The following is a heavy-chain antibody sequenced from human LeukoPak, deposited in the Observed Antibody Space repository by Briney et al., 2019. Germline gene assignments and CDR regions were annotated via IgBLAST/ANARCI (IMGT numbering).Heavy chain of an antibody. CDR3: AKASHYDILTGYYTLGGYFDY. Sequence: GGSLRLSCAASGFTFSSYAMSWVRQVPGKGLEWVSAISGSGGSTYYADSVKGRFTISRDNSKNTLYLQMNSLRAEDTAIYYCAKASHYDILTGYYTLGGYFDYWGQGTLVTVSS. V-gene: IGHV3-23*01. D-gene: IGHD3-9*01. CDR2: ISGSGGST. J-gene: IGHJ4*02. CDR1: GFTFSSYA.